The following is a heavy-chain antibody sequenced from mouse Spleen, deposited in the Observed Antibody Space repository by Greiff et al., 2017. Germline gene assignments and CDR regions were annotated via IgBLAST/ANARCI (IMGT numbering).Heavy chain of an antibody. CDR2: ISSGGGNT. D-gene: IGHD2-3*01. CDR1: GFTFSSYA. Sequence: EVMLVESGGGLVKLGGSLKLSCAASGFTFSSYAMSWVRQTPEKRLEWVATISSGGGNTYYPDSVKGRFTISRDNAKNTLYLQMSSLKSEDTAMYYCARPYDGYYGFAYWGQGTLVTVSA. V-gene: IGHV5-9*01. J-gene: IGHJ3*01. CDR3: ARPYDGYYGFAY.